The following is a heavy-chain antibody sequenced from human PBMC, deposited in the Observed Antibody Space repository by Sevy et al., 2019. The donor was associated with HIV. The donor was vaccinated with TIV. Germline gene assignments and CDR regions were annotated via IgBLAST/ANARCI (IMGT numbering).Heavy chain of an antibody. CDR1: GLTFSCDS. CDR3: ARDVDTPFVRSFDS. V-gene: IGHV3-48*02. D-gene: IGHD5-18*01. Sequence: GGSLRLSCVVSGLTFSCDSMNWVRQAPGKGLEWLAYISSSSRTIYYADSVEGRFTISRDNDKKSVFLQMNNLRDEDSATYYCARDVDTPFVRSFDSWGQGTLVTVSS. J-gene: IGHJ4*02. CDR2: ISSSSRTI.